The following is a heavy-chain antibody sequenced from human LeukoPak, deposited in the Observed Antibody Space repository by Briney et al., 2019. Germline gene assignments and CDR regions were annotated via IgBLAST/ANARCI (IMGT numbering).Heavy chain of an antibody. CDR3: AKDSGSYSNYYYYYMDV. D-gene: IGHD3-10*01. CDR1: GFTFSDYW. J-gene: IGHJ6*03. Sequence: GGSLRLSCAASGFTFSDYWMHWVRQAPGKGLVWVSRIKSDGGLTNYADSVKGRFTISRDNSKNTLYLQMNSLRAEDTAVYYCAKDSGSYSNYYYYYMDVWGKGTTVTISS. CDR2: IKSDGGLT. V-gene: IGHV3-74*01.